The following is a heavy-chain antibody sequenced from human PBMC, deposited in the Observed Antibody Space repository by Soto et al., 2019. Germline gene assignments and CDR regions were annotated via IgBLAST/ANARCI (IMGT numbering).Heavy chain of an antibody. CDR1: GGSISSSSFH. CDR2: IYYSGST. CDR3: ARGWLTTGGNWFDP. V-gene: IGHV4-39*07. J-gene: IGHJ5*02. Sequence: PSETLSLTCTVSGGSISSSSFHWGWIRQPPGKGLEWIGSIYYSGSTYYSPSLKSRVTISVDTSKNQFSLKLSSVTAADTAVYYCARGWLTTGGNWFDPWGQGTLVTVSS. D-gene: IGHD4-17*01.